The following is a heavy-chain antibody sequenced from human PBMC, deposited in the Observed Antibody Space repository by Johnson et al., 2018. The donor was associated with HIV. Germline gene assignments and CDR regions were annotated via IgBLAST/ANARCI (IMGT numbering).Heavy chain of an antibody. V-gene: IGHV3-11*04. J-gene: IGHJ3*02. CDR1: GFTIDDDA. CDR3: ASGWDCSGGSCPDAFDI. D-gene: IGHD2-15*01. CDR2: ISSSGSTI. Sequence: QVQLVESGGGFVQPGRSLRLSCAPSGFTIDDDAIHWVRQAPGKGLEWISYISSSGSTIYYADSVKGRFTISRDNAKNSLYLQMNSLRAEDTAVYYCASGWDCSGGSCPDAFDIWGQGTMVTVSS.